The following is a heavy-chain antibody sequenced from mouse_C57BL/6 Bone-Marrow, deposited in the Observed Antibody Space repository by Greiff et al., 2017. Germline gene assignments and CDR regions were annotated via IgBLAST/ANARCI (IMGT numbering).Heavy chain of an antibody. Sequence: EVQGVESGGGLVQPGGSMKLSCVASGFTFSNYWMNWVRQSPEKGLEWVAQIRLKSDNYATHYAEAVKGRFTISRDDSKSSVYLQMNNLRAEDTGIYYCTAYYETWFAYWGQGTLVTVSA. CDR1: GFTFSNYW. J-gene: IGHJ3*01. V-gene: IGHV6-3*01. D-gene: IGHD2-10*01. CDR2: IRLKSDNYAT. CDR3: TAYYETWFAY.